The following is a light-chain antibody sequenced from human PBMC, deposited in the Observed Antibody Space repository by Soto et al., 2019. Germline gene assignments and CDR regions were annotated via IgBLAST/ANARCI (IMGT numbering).Light chain of an antibody. Sequence: EIVLTQSPCTLSLSTGERATLSCRASQSVSSSYLAWYQQKPGQAPRLLIYNAFNRATGIPDRFSGSGSGTDFTLTISRLEPEDFAVYYCQQYGSSPGTFGGGTKVDIK. V-gene: IGKV3-20*01. J-gene: IGKJ4*01. CDR2: NAF. CDR1: QSVSSSY. CDR3: QQYGSSPGT.